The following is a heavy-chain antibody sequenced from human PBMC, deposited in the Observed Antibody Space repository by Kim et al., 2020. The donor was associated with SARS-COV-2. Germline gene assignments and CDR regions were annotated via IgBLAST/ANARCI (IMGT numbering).Heavy chain of an antibody. V-gene: IGHV4-31*03. D-gene: IGHD2-15*01. Sequence: SETLSLTCTVSGGSISSGGYYWSWIRQHPGKGLEWIGYIYYSGSTYYNPSLKSRVTISVATSKNQFSLKLSSVTAADTAVYYCARDRVVAYYYYYGMDVWGQGTTVTVSS. J-gene: IGHJ6*02. CDR2: IYYSGST. CDR3: ARDRVVAYYYYYGMDV. CDR1: GGSISSGGYY.